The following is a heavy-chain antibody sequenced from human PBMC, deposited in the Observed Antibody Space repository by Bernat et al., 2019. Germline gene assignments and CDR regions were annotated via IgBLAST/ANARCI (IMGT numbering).Heavy chain of an antibody. CDR1: GFTFSSYG. J-gene: IGHJ4*02. Sequence: QVQLVESGGGVVQPGRSLRLSCAASGFTFSSYGMHWVRQAPGKGLEWVAVISYDGSNKYYADSGKGRFTISRDKSKNTLYLQMNSLRAEDTAVYYCAKDRSSSWSIDYWGQGTLVTVSS. V-gene: IGHV3-30*18. CDR2: ISYDGSNK. D-gene: IGHD6-13*01. CDR3: AKDRSSSWSIDY.